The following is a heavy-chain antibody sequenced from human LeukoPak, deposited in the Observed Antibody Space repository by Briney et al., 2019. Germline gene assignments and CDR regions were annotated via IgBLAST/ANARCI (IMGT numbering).Heavy chain of an antibody. D-gene: IGHD3-22*01. CDR2: IYSGGST. J-gene: IGHJ4*02. CDR3: ARGRNYYDSSGYYYLYY. CDR1: GFTVSSNY. Sequence: GGSLRLSCAASGFTVSSNYMSWVRQAPGKGLEWVSVIYSGGSTYYADSVKGRFTISRHNSKNTLYLQMNSLRAEDTAVYYCARGRNYYDSSGYYYLYYWGQGTLVTVSS. V-gene: IGHV3-53*01.